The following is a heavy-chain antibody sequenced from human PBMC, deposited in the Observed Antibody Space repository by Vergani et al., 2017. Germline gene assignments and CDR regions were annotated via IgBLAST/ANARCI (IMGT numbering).Heavy chain of an antibody. CDR2: VISKKDGVRA. V-gene: IGHV3-15*01. CDR3: STYNVGASFS. Sequence: EVQLVESGGGLLKPGDHVRRSCAVSGLTFNDAWRTWVRQAPGKGLEWLGRVISKKDGVRADYSPHGKGTITISRDESKSTIYLGMNSLRSADTATYYCSTYNVGASFSWGPGTRVTISS. D-gene: IGHD5-24*01. CDR1: GLTFNDAW. J-gene: IGHJ4*02.